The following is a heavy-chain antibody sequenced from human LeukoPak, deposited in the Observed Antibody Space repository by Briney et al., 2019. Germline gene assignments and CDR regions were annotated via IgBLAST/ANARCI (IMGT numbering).Heavy chain of an antibody. D-gene: IGHD2-2*01. V-gene: IGHV4-38-2*02. CDR2: IYRSGSA. Sequence: SETLSLTCGVSGYSISSGYQWAWIRQSPGKGLEWIGSIYRSGSAHYNPSLKSRVTISVETSKNQFSLNMYSVTAADTAVYYCARDPRWLTPDCTSTSCYENYFDPWGQGTLVTVSS. J-gene: IGHJ5*02. CDR3: ARDPRWLTPDCTSTSCYENYFDP. CDR1: GYSISSGYQ.